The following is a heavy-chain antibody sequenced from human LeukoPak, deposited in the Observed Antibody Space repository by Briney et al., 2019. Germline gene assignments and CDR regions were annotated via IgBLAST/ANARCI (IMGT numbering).Heavy chain of an antibody. V-gene: IGHV3-30*02. Sequence: GGSLRLSCAASGFTFSSYGMHWVRQAPGKGLEWVAFIRYDGSNKYYADSVKGRFTISRDNSKNTLYLQMNSLRAEDTAVYYCARDGSWFGELPKGFDYWGQGTPVTVSS. CDR3: ARDGSWFGELPKGFDY. J-gene: IGHJ4*02. CDR2: IRYDGSNK. CDR1: GFTFSSYG. D-gene: IGHD3-10*01.